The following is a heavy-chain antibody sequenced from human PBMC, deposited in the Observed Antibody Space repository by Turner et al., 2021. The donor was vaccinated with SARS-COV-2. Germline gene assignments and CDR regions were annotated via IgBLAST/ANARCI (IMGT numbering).Heavy chain of an antibody. J-gene: IGHJ4*02. Sequence: QVQLVQSGAEGKKPGSSVKVSCKASGGTFSSYAISWVRQAPGQGLEWMGRIIPILGIANHAQTFQGRVTITADKSTSTAYMELSSLRSEDTAVYYCARHDYGGNEINYWGQGTLVTVSS. D-gene: IGHD4-17*01. CDR3: ARHDYGGNEINY. CDR2: IIPILGIA. CDR1: GGTFSSYA. V-gene: IGHV1-69*04.